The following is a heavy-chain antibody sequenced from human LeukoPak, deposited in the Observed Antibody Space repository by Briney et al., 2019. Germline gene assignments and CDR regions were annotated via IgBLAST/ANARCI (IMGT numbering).Heavy chain of an antibody. Sequence: ASVKVSCKASGYTFTSYAMHWVRQAPGQRLEWMGWINAGNGNTNYSQKFQGRVTITRDTSASTAYMELSSLRSEDTAVYYCARVEQKIDYGMDVWGQGTTVTVSS. D-gene: IGHD1/OR15-1a*01. CDR3: ARVEQKIDYGMDV. J-gene: IGHJ6*02. CDR2: INAGNGNT. CDR1: GYTFTSYA. V-gene: IGHV1-3*01.